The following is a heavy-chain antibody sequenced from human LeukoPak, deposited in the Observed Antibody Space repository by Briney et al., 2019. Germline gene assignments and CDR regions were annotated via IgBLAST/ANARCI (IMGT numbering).Heavy chain of an antibody. Sequence: SETLSLTCTVSGGSISSGSYFWGWIRQPPGKGLEWIGTIYYSGSTYYNPSLQSRVTISVDTSKNQFSLKLSSVTAADTAVYYCARVVSGFTYYFDYWGQGTLVTASS. D-gene: IGHD3-22*01. V-gene: IGHV4-39*07. CDR3: ARVVSGFTYYFDY. CDR1: GGSISSGSYF. CDR2: IYYSGST. J-gene: IGHJ4*02.